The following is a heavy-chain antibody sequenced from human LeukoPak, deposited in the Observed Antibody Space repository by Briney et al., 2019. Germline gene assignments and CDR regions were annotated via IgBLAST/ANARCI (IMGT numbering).Heavy chain of an antibody. CDR1: GFTFSSYA. CDR2: ISGSGDST. D-gene: IGHD3-22*01. J-gene: IGHJ4*02. CDR3: AKDAHYDSSGLFDY. V-gene: IGHV3-23*01. Sequence: GGSLRLSCAASGFTFSSYAMSWVRQAPGKGLEWVSAISGSGDSTYYGDSVKGRFTISRDNSKNTLYLQMNSLRAEDTAVYYCAKDAHYDSSGLFDYWGQGTLVTVSS.